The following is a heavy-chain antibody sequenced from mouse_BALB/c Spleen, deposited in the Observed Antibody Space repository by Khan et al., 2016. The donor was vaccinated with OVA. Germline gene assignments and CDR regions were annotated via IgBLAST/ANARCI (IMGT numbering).Heavy chain of an antibody. CDR1: GYSITSDYA. CDR3: ARVYGGDFDY. CDR2: ISYSGNT. J-gene: IGHJ2*02. V-gene: IGHV3-2*02. D-gene: IGHD1-1*01. Sequence: LQQSGPGLVKPSQSLSLTCTVTGYSITSDYAWNWIRQFPGNKLEWMGFISYSGNTKYNPSLKSRFSITRDTSKNQFFLQLNSVTTEDTATYYCARVYGGDFDYWGQGTSLTVSS.